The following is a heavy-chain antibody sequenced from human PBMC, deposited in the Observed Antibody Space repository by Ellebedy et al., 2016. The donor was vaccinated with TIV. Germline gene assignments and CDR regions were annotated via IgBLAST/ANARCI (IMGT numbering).Heavy chain of an antibody. Sequence: MPSETLSLTCTVSGASINSYWNWIRQPPGRGLEYIGYVYYSGKTNYSPSLKDRVTISLDTSKSQFSLNLNSVTAADTAVYSCARKSLSNWSFGLWGRGTLVTVSS. CDR3: ARKSLSNWSFGL. CDR2: VYYSGKT. V-gene: IGHV4-59*01. CDR1: GASINSY. J-gene: IGHJ2*01.